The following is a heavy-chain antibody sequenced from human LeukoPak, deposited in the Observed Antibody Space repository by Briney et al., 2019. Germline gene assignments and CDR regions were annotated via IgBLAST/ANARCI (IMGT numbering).Heavy chain of an antibody. Sequence: SETLSLTCTVSGGSISPYYWSWIRQPPGKGLEWIGYIYYTGSGSTSHNPSLKSRVTISVDTSKNQFSLNLNSVTAADTAVYYCARSAYCGGDCTMRQFRFDPWGQGTLVTVSS. CDR1: GGSISPYY. V-gene: IGHV4-59*08. CDR3: ARSAYCGGDCTMRQFRFDP. J-gene: IGHJ5*02. D-gene: IGHD2-21*01. CDR2: IYYTGSGST.